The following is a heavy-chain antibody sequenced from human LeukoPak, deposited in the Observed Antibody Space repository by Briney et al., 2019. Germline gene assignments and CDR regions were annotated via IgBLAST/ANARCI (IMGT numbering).Heavy chain of an antibody. Sequence: GGSLRLSCAASGFTFSSYAMSWVRQAPGKGLEWVSAISGSGGSTYYADSVKGRFTISRDNSKNTLYLQMNSLRAEDTAVYYCAKGSYYDFWSGYYNTYWGQGTLVTVSS. CDR2: ISGSGGST. D-gene: IGHD3-3*01. CDR3: AKGSYYDFWSGYYNTY. V-gene: IGHV3-23*01. J-gene: IGHJ4*02. CDR1: GFTFSSYA.